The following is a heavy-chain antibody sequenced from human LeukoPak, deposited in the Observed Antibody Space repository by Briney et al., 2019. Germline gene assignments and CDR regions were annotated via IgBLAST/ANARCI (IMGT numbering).Heavy chain of an antibody. CDR3: ARHKYYYDSSGYYYDPYYFDY. J-gene: IGHJ4*02. CDR1: GYTFTSYG. CDR2: ISAYNGNT. V-gene: IGHV1-18*01. Sequence: ASVKVSCKASGYTFTSYGISWVRQAPGQGLEWMGWISAYNGNTNYAQKLQGRVTMTTDTSTSTAYMELRSLRSDDTAVYYCARHKYYYDSSGYYYDPYYFDYWGQGTLVTVSS. D-gene: IGHD3-22*01.